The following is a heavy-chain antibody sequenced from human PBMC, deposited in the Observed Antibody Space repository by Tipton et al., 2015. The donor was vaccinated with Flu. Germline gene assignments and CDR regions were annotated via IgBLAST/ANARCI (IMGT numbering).Heavy chain of an antibody. V-gene: IGHV1-18*01. CDR2: ISTYDGST. Sequence: QSGAEVKKPGASVKVSCKASGYRFSSYGISWVRQAPGQGLEWMGWISTYDGSTNYAQKVQARVTMTTDTSTSTAYMELRSLRYGDTAVYYCARRDYYERSGYEDYWGQGTLVTVSS. CDR1: GYRFSSYG. CDR3: ARRDYYERSGYEDY. J-gene: IGHJ4*02. D-gene: IGHD3-22*01.